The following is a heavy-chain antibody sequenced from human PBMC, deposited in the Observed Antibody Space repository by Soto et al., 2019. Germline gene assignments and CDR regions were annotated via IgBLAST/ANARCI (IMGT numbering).Heavy chain of an antibody. CDR3: ARVSARNSYYYGMDV. D-gene: IGHD1-1*01. J-gene: IGHJ6*02. CDR2: INPNSGGT. Sequence: ASVKVSCKASGYTFTGYYIHWVRQAPGQGLEWMGWINPNSGGTNYAQKFQGWVTMTRDTSISTAYMELSRLRSDDTAVYYYARVSARNSYYYGMDVWGQGTTVTVSS. CDR1: GYTFTGYY. V-gene: IGHV1-2*04.